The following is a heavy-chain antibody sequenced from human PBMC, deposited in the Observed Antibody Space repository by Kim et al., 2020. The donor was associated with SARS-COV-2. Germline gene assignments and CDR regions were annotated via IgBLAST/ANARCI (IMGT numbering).Heavy chain of an antibody. J-gene: IGHJ4*02. V-gene: IGHV5-51*01. CDR3: ARHGDGYAYSFDF. CDR1: GYSFTSYW. CDR2: IYPDDSDT. Sequence: GESLKISCKASGYSFTSYWIGWVRQMPGKGLEWMGIIYPDDSDTRYSPSFQGQVTISAVKSISTAYLQWSDLKATDTAIYYCARHGDGYAYSFDFWGQGALVTVSS. D-gene: IGHD5-12*01.